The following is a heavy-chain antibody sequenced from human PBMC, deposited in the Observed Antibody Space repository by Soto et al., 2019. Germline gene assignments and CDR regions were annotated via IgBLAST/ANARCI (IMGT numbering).Heavy chain of an antibody. J-gene: IGHJ6*02. V-gene: IGHV3-30*18. CDR3: AKEEEKPSGPYYYYGMDV. D-gene: IGHD3-3*01. Sequence: PGGSLRLSCAASGFTFSSYGMHWVRQAPGKGLEWVAVISYDGSNKYYADSVKGRFTISRDNSKNTLYLQMNSLRAEDTAVYYCAKEEEKPSGPYYYYGMDVWGQGTTVTVSS. CDR2: ISYDGSNK. CDR1: GFTFSSYG.